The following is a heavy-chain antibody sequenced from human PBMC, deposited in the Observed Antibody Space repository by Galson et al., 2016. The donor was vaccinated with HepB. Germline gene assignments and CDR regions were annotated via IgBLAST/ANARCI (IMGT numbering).Heavy chain of an antibody. D-gene: IGHD1-26*01. CDR2: IYWDDDR. J-gene: IGHJ4*02. CDR1: GFSLSTSGVG. CDR3: AHTTTKSYYYFDF. V-gene: IGHV2-5*02. Sequence: PALVKPTQTLTLTCSFSGFSLSTSGVGVGWIRQPPGKALEWLALIYWDDDRRYSPSLKNRVTIAKDTSKNNVVLTLTNMDPVDSATYFCAHTTTKSYYYFDFWGQGALVTVSS.